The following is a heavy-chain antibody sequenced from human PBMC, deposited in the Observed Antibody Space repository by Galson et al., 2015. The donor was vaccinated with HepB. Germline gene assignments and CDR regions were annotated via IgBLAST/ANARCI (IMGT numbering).Heavy chain of an antibody. V-gene: IGHV3-30*09. D-gene: IGHD3-3*01. J-gene: IGHJ6*02. CDR3: TKERFSTFGVTLVADSGMDV. CDR1: GFNFRNYV. Sequence: SLRLSCAASGFNFRNYVMNWVRRTPDKGLEWVAIISQDGSDKYYGESVKGRFAISRDNSKNKLYLQMSSLRPGDTAVYYCTKERFSTFGVTLVADSGMDVWGQGTTVVVS. CDR2: ISQDGSDK.